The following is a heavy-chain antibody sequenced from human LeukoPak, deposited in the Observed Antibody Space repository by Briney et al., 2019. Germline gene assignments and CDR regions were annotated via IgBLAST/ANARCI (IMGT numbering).Heavy chain of an antibody. D-gene: IGHD5-24*01. CDR3: AKGSMAEPRERIFDY. V-gene: IGHV3-9*03. J-gene: IGHJ4*02. Sequence: GRSLRLSCAASGFTFDEYAMHWVRQAPGKGLEWVSGISWNSGSIGYADSVKGRFTISRDNAKNSLYLQMNSLRAEDMALYYCAKGSMAEPRERIFDYWGQGTLVTVSS. CDR1: GFTFDEYA. CDR2: ISWNSGSI.